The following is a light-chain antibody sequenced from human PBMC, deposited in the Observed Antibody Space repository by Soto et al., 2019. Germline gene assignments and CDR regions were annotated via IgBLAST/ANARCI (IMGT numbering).Light chain of an antibody. V-gene: IGKV1-5*01. Sequence: DIVMTQSPSNLSASVGDRVTITFRASQSVSDSLAWYQQKPGKAPKVLIYDASSLQGGVPSRFRGSGSGTEFTLTISGLQPDDCATYYCQQYNSAWTFGQGTKVDI. CDR2: DAS. J-gene: IGKJ1*01. CDR1: QSVSDS. CDR3: QQYNSAWT.